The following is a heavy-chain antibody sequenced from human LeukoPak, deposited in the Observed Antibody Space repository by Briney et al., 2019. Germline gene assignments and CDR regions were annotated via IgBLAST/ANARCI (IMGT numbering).Heavy chain of an antibody. CDR3: AKDRSFFQYRHLGLFDY. Sequence: PGGSLRLSCAASGFTFSNHGMHWVRQAPGKGLEWVAVLSHDGINKYYSDSVKGRFTISRDNSKNTLYLQVNSLSADDTALYSCAKDRSFFQYRHLGLFDYWGQGTLVTVSS. V-gene: IGHV3-30*18. CDR2: LSHDGINK. J-gene: IGHJ4*02. D-gene: IGHD1-14*01. CDR1: GFTFSNHG.